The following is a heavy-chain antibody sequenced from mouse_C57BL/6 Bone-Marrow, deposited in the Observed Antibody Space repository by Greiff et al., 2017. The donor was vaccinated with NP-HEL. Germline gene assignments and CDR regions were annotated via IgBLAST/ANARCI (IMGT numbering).Heavy chain of an antibody. CDR1: GYAFSSSW. Sequence: VKLQESGPELVKPGASVKISCKASGYAFSSSWMNWVKQRPGKGLEWIGRIYPGDGDTNYNGKFKGKATLTADKSSSTAYMQLSSLTSEDSAVYFCAIGYYFAWFAYWGQGTLVTVSA. D-gene: IGHD2-3*01. CDR3: AIGYYFAWFAY. CDR2: IYPGDGDT. V-gene: IGHV1-82*01. J-gene: IGHJ3*01.